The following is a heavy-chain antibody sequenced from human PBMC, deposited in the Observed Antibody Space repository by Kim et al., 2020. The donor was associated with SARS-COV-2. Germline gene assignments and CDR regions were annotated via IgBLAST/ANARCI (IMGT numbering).Heavy chain of an antibody. CDR3: ARGGCSSSCHDC. CDR2: INLKNGDT. V-gene: IGHV1-2*06. Sequence: ASVKVSCKASGYTFIDYYIQWVRQAPGQGLEWMGRINLKNGDTNTAQRLQGRVTMTRDTSINTVYMELSSLTSDDTAVYYCARGGCSSSCHDCWGQGTLVTVSS. CDR1: GYTFIDYY. J-gene: IGHJ4*02. D-gene: IGHD2-2*01.